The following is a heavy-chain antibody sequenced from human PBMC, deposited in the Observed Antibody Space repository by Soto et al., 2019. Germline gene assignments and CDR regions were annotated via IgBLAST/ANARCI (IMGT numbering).Heavy chain of an antibody. CDR1: GGSISSRSYY. J-gene: IGHJ4*02. D-gene: IGHD6-13*01. CDR3: ARHKDTSSRDLHPDF. Sequence: QLQLQESCPGLVTPSETLSLTCTVSGGSISSRSYYWGWIRQPPGKGLEWVGSIYYSGNAYYNPSLKSRVAVSVDTPQNQVSLKVTSVTATDTAVYYCARHKDTSSRDLHPDFWGQGTLVTVSS. V-gene: IGHV4-39*01. CDR2: IYYSGNA.